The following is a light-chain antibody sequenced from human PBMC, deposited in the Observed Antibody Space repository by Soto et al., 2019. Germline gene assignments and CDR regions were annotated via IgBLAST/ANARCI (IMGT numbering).Light chain of an antibody. CDR2: SDT. Sequence: SYELTQPPSGSVAPGETARLSCGGNNIGSKGVHWYQQKPGQAPVLVIYSDTDLPPVIPERFSGSNSANMATLTISRVEAGHEADYYCQVWDSGSAHVLFGGGTKLSVL. CDR3: QVWDSGSAHVL. J-gene: IGLJ2*01. V-gene: IGLV3-21*01. CDR1: NIGSKG.